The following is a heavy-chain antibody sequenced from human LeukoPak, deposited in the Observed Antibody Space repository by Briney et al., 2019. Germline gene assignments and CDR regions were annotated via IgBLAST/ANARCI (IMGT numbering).Heavy chain of an antibody. CDR3: ARVYSRPQWSGYYSLKECWFDP. CDR2: INHSGST. D-gene: IGHD3-3*01. J-gene: IGHJ5*02. CDR1: GGSISSGSYY. V-gene: IGHV4-39*07. Sequence: PSQTLSLTCTVSGGSISSGSYYWSWIRQPPGKGLEWIGEINHSGSTNYNPSLKSRVTISVDTSKNQFSLKLSSVTAADTAVYYCARVYSRPQWSGYYSLKECWFDPWGQGTLVTVSS.